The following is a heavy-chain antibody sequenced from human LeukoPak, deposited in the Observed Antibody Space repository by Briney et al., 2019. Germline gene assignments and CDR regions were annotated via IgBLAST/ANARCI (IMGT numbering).Heavy chain of an antibody. J-gene: IGHJ4*02. CDR1: GYTFSNYH. V-gene: IGHV1-46*01. CDR3: AREEARDGSTGYYFDY. D-gene: IGHD5-24*01. Sequence: GASVKVSCKASGYTFSNYHIHWVRQAPGQGIEWMGIINPRYGSTTYAQNFQGRVTMTRDMFTSTVYMELSSLRSEDTAVYYCAREEARDGSTGYYFDYWGQGTLLTVSS. CDR2: INPRYGST.